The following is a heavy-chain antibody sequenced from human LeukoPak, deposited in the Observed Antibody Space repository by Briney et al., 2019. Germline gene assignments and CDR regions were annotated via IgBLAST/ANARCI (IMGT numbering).Heavy chain of an antibody. D-gene: IGHD3-16*01. Sequence: GSLRLSCAASVFTFSNFAMSWVREAPGKGLQWVSAISDSGGGTFYADSVKGRFTISRDNSKNTLYLQMNSLRAEDTAVYYCAKVGVGWVAFEYWGQGTLVTVSS. CDR1: VFTFSNFA. V-gene: IGHV3-23*01. CDR2: ISDSGGGT. J-gene: IGHJ4*02. CDR3: AKVGVGWVAFEY.